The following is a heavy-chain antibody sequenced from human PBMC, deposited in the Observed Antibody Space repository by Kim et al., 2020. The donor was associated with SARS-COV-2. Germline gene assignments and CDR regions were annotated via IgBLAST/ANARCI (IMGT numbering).Heavy chain of an antibody. Sequence: GESLKISCKASGYTFTNYWIGWVRQMPGQGLEFMGIIYPGDSETRYSPSFQGQVTISVDKSIGTAYLQWSSLKASDTAMYYCTGLAVDRATIVPFDSWGQGTLGTVSS. D-gene: IGHD6-19*01. J-gene: IGHJ4*02. V-gene: IGHV5-51*01. CDR1: GYTFTNYW. CDR3: TGLAVDRATIVPFDS. CDR2: IYPGDSET.